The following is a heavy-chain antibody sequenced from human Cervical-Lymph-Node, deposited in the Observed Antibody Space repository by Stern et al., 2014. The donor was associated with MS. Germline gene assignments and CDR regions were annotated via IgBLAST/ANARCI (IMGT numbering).Heavy chain of an antibody. Sequence: EVHLVESGAEVKKPGESLKISCKGSGYTFTNNWIAWVRQMPGKGLEWMGIIYPDDSDIRYSPSLQGQVTISADKFISTSHLQWSSLKAADSAVYYCARPPPRRKWDDPNYGMDVWGQGTTVTVSS. CDR1: GYTFTNNW. CDR3: ARPPPRRKWDDPNYGMDV. V-gene: IGHV5-51*03. J-gene: IGHJ6*02. CDR2: IYPDDSDI. D-gene: IGHD1-1*01.